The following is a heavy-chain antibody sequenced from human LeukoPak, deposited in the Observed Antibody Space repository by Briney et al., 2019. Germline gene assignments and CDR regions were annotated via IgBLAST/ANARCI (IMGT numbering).Heavy chain of an antibody. CDR1: GFTFNTYA. CDR3: AKTTVGYSSGRYPGWPADC. CDR2: ICGSGGCT. Sequence: GGSLRLSCAASGFTFNTYALYWVRQAPGKGLEWVSGICGSGGCTYYADSVKGRFNISRDNYKNTVYLKMKRLTADEKAVYYCAKTTVGYSSGRYPGWPADCWGQGTLVTVSP. V-gene: IGHV3-23*01. D-gene: IGHD6-19*01. J-gene: IGHJ4*02.